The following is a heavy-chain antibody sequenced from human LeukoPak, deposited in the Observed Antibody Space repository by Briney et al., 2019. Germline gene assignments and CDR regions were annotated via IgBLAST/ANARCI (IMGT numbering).Heavy chain of an antibody. V-gene: IGHV1-18*01. CDR3: ARDPCGGSSCHDAFDI. J-gene: IGHJ3*02. CDR2: ISAYNGNT. Sequence: GASVKVSFKASGYTFTSYGISWVRQAPGQGLEWMGWISAYNGNTNYAQKLQGRVTMTTDTSTSTAYMELRSLRSDDTAVYYCARDPCGGSSCHDAFDIWGQGTMVTVSS. D-gene: IGHD2-15*01. CDR1: GYTFTSYG.